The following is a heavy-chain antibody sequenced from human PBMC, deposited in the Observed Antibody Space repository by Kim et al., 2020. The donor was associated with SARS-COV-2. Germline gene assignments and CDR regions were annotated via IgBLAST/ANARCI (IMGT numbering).Heavy chain of an antibody. CDR2: INHSGST. CDR1: GGSFSGYY. Sequence: SETLSLTCAVYGGSFSGYYWSWIRQPPGKGLEWIGEINHSGSTNYNPSLKSRVTISVDTSKNQFSLKLSSVTAADTAVYYCARDYYDFWSGYYFDYWGQGTLVTVSS. D-gene: IGHD3-3*01. J-gene: IGHJ4*02. V-gene: IGHV4-34*01. CDR3: ARDYYDFWSGYYFDY.